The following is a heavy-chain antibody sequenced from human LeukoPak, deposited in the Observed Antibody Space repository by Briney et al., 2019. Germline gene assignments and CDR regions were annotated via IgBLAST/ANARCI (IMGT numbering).Heavy chain of an antibody. CDR1: GGSFSGYY. J-gene: IGHJ3*02. CDR2: IYYSGST. D-gene: IGHD5-18*01. Sequence: PSETLSLTCAVYGGSFSGYYWGWIRQPPGKGLEWIGSIYYSGSTYYNPSLKSRVTISVDTSKNQFSLKLSSVTAADTAVYYCARRSGYSYGFDAFDIWGQGTMVTVSS. CDR3: ARRSGYSYGFDAFDI. V-gene: IGHV4-39*01.